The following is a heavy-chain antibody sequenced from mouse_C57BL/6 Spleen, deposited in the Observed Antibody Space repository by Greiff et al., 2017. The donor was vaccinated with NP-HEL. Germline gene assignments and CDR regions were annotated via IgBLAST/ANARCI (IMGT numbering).Heavy chain of an antibody. V-gene: IGHV1-80*01. Sequence: VKLVESGAELVKPGASVKISCKASGYAFSSYWMNWVKQRPGKGLEWIGQIYPGDGDTNYNGKFKGKATLTADKSSSTAYMQLSSLTSEDSAVYFCARRGDHYFDYWGQGTTLTVSS. CDR1: GYAFSSYW. CDR3: ARRGDHYFDY. CDR2: IYPGDGDT. D-gene: IGHD3-3*01. J-gene: IGHJ2*01.